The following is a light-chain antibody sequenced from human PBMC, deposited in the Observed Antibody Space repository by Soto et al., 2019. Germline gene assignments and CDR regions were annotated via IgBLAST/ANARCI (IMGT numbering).Light chain of an antibody. CDR3: SSYTSSSTPFYV. CDR2: DVS. V-gene: IGLV2-14*01. Sequence: ALTQPASGSGSPGQSITISCTGTSSDVGGYNYVSWYQQHPGKAPKLMICDVSNRPSGVSNRFSGSKSGNTASLTISGLQAEEEADYYCSSYTSSSTPFYVFGTGTKVTVL. J-gene: IGLJ1*01. CDR1: SSDVGGYNY.